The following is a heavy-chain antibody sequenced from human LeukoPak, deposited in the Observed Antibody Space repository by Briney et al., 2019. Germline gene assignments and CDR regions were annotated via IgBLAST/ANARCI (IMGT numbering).Heavy chain of an antibody. J-gene: IGHJ3*02. V-gene: IGHV3-74*01. CDR2: INTDGRST. CDR1: GFTFSSCL. CDR3: VREPRASSRWKPDAFDM. Sequence: GGALRLSCAASGFTFSSCLMHWVRQAPGKGRVWVSRINTDGRSTNYADSVKGRFTISGDNARNTLYLQMTSLRGEDTALYYCVREPRASSRWKPDAFDMWGQGTMVTVSS. D-gene: IGHD4-23*01.